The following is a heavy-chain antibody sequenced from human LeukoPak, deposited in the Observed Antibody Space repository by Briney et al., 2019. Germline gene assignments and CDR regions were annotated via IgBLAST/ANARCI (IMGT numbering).Heavy chain of an antibody. Sequence: GGSLRLSCAAAGFTFDDYAMHWVRQAPGKGREWVLGISWDSGSIGYADSVKGRFTISRDNAKNSLYLQMNSLRAEDTALYYCAKDQSSSFDAFDIWGQGTMVTVSS. CDR2: ISWDSGSI. J-gene: IGHJ3*02. CDR3: AKDQSSSFDAFDI. V-gene: IGHV3-9*01. D-gene: IGHD6-13*01. CDR1: GFTFDDYA.